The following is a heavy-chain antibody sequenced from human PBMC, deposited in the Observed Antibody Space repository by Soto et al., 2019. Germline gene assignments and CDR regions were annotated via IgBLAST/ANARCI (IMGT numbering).Heavy chain of an antibody. CDR3: ATFLVAGTRGFDY. D-gene: IGHD6-19*01. CDR2: IIPIFGTA. J-gene: IGHJ4*02. Sequence: SVKVYCKASGGTFSSYAISWVRQAPGQGLEWMGGIIPIFGTANYAQKFQGRVTITADKSTSTAYMELSSLRSEDTAVYYCATFLVAGTRGFDYWGQGTLVTVSS. CDR1: GGTFSSYA. V-gene: IGHV1-69*06.